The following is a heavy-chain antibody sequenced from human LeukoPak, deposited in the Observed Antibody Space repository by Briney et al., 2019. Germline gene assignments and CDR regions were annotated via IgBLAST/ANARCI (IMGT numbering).Heavy chain of an antibody. Sequence: GGSLRPSCAASGFTFSSYGMHWVRQAPGKGLEWVAVIWYDGSNKYYADSVKGRFTISRDNSKNTLYLQMNSLRAEDTAVYYCARDPVTKVLRYFDWFGAFDIWGQGTMVTVSS. D-gene: IGHD3-9*01. CDR1: GFTFSSYG. J-gene: IGHJ3*02. CDR3: ARDPVTKVLRYFDWFGAFDI. V-gene: IGHV3-33*01. CDR2: IWYDGSNK.